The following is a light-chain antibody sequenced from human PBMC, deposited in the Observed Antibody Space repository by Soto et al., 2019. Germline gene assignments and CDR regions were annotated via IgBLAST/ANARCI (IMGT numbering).Light chain of an antibody. CDR1: LSVSSY. V-gene: IGKV3-11*01. Sequence: EIVLTQSPATLSLSPGERATLSCRASLSVSSYLAWYQQKPGQAPRLLIYDASKRATGMPARFSGSGSGTGFTLTISILEPEDFAVYYCLQRSNWAYTFGQGTKLEIK. CDR2: DAS. J-gene: IGKJ2*01. CDR3: LQRSNWAYT.